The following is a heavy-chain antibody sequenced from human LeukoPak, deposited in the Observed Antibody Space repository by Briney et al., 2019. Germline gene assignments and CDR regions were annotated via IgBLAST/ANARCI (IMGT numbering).Heavy chain of an antibody. V-gene: IGHV3-30-3*01. CDR3: ARGSSGWYKEYNWFDP. Sequence: PGGSLRLSCAASGFTFSSYAMSWVRQAPGKGLEWVAVISYDGSNKYYADSVKGRFTISRDNSKNTLYLQMNSLRAEDTAVYYCARGSSGWYKEYNWFDPWGQGTLVTVSS. J-gene: IGHJ5*02. D-gene: IGHD6-19*01. CDR2: ISYDGSNK. CDR1: GFTFSSYA.